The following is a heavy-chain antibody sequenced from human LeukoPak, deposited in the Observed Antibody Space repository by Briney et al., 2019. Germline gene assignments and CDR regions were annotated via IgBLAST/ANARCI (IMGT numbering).Heavy chain of an antibody. J-gene: IGHJ5*02. CDR2: ISGSGGIT. D-gene: IGHD2-15*01. Sequence: PGGSLRLSCAASGFTFRSYGMNWVRQAPGKGLEWVSAISGSGGITYYADSVKGRFTISRDNSKNTLYLQMNSLRAEDTAVYYCAKRFVVVVSATRSSWYGRRGEGTQVSVSS. V-gene: IGHV3-23*01. CDR1: GFTFRSYG. CDR3: AKRFVVVVSATRSSWYGR.